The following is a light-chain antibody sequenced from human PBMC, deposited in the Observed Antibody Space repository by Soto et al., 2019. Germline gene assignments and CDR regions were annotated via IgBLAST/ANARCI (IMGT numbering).Light chain of an antibody. CDR3: SSYTTSPTHVL. CDR2: EVR. J-gene: IGLJ2*01. CDR1: SNDIGDYNF. Sequence: QSALTQPPSASGSPGQSVTISCTGASNDIGDYNFVSWCQQHPGKAPKLIIYEVRNRPSGISNRFSGSKSGNTAFLTISGLQAEDEADYYCSSYTTSPTHVLFGGGTKLTVL. V-gene: IGLV2-14*01.